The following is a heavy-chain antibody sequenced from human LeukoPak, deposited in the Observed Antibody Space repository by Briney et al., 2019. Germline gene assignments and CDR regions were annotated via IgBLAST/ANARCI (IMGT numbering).Heavy chain of an antibody. Sequence: ASVKVSCKASGGTFSSYAISWVRQAPGQGLEWMGGIIPIFGTANYAQKFQGRDTITTDESTSTAYMELSSLRSEDTAVYYCARGGNSYGQYYFDYWGQGTLVTVSS. D-gene: IGHD5-18*01. CDR2: IIPIFGTA. J-gene: IGHJ4*02. CDR3: ARGGNSYGQYYFDY. V-gene: IGHV1-69*05. CDR1: GGTFSSYA.